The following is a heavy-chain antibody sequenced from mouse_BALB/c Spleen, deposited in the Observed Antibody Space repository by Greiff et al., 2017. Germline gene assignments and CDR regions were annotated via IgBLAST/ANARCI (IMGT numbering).Heavy chain of an antibody. CDR3: ARDAWGYYGYDDVPFAY. V-gene: IGHV7-1*02. CDR2: SRNKANDYTT. J-gene: IGHJ3*01. CDR1: GFTFSDFY. D-gene: IGHD2-2*01. Sequence: EVKLVESGGGLVQPGGSLRLSCATSGFTFSDFYMEWVRQPPGKRLEWIAASRNKANDYTTEYSASVKGRFIVSRDTSQSILYLQMNALRAEDTAIYYCARDAWGYYGYDDVPFAYWGQGTLVTVSA.